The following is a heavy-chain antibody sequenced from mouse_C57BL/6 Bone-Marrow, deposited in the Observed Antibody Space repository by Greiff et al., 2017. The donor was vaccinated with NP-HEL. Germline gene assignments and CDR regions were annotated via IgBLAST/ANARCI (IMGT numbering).Heavy chain of an antibody. CDR2: FYPGSGSI. V-gene: IGHV1-62-2*01. Sequence: QVQLQQSGAELVKPGASVKLSCKASGYTFTEYTIHWVKQRSGQGLGWIGWFYPGSGSIKYNEKFKDKATLTADKSSSTAYMELSRLTSEDSAVYFCAGHEAGGCEFDCWGKGTTLTVSS. CDR1: GYTFTEYT. D-gene: IGHD1-1*02. CDR3: AGHEAGGCEFDC. J-gene: IGHJ2*01.